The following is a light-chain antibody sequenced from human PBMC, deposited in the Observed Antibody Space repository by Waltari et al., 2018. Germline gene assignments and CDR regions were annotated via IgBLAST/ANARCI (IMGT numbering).Light chain of an antibody. V-gene: IGKV3-15*01. J-gene: IGKJ1*01. CDR3: QQYDNWLGT. CDR1: QSIRSN. CDR2: GAS. Sequence: EIVMTQSPAPLSVFPGEIATLSCRASQSIRSNLACYHHKPGQAPRLLIYGASTRATGIPARFSGRGSATEFTLTISSLQSEDFAVYFCQQYDNWLGTFGQGTKVEIK.